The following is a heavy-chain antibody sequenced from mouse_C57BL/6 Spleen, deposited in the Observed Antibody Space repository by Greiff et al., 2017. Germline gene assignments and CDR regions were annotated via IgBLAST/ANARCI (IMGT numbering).Heavy chain of an antibody. CDR1: GYTFTSYW. V-gene: IGHV1-61*01. CDR2: IYPSDSET. J-gene: IGHJ2*01. Sequence: QVQLQQPGAELVRPGSSVKLSCKASGYTFTSYWMDWVKQRPGQGLEWIGNIYPSDSETHYNQKFKDKATLTVDKSSSTAYMQLSSLTSEDSAVYYCARHPLYYETWFDYWGQGTTRTVSS. D-gene: IGHD2-4*01. CDR3: ARHPLYYETWFDY.